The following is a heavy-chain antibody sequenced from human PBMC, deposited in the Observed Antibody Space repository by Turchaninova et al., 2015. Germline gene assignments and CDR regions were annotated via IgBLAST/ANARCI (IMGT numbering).Heavy chain of an antibody. CDR3: ARQLIGNPIDY. D-gene: IGHD2-8*01. V-gene: IGHV4-38-2*01. J-gene: IGHJ4*02. Sequence: QVQLQESGPGLVKPSETLSLTCAVSGYSISGAYYWGWLRQPPGTGLEWIGSIFHRGSTYYNPSFRSRVTISVDTSKNQFSLRLTSVTAADTAVYYCARQLIGNPIDYWGQGSLVTVSS. CDR2: IFHRGST. CDR1: GYSISGAYY.